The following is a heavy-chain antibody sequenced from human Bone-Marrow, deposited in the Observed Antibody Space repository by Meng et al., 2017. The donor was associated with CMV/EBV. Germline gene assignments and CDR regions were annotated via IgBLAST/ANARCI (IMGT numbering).Heavy chain of an antibody. J-gene: IGHJ4*02. D-gene: IGHD1-1*01. CDR1: GFTFSSYA. V-gene: IGHV3-23*01. Sequence: GESLKISCAASGFTFSSYAMSWVRQAPGKGLEWVSAISGSGGSTYYADSVKGRFTISRDNSKNTLYLQMNSLRAEDTAVYYCAKRQGTTGTTRSVDHWGQGTLVTVSS. CDR2: ISGSGGST. CDR3: AKRQGTTGTTRSVDH.